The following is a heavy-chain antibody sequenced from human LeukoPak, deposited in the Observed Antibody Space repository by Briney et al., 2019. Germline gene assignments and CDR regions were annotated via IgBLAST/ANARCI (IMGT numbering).Heavy chain of an antibody. CDR3: ARTKLYCSGGSCYSSLDY. Sequence: PSETLSLTCTVSGGSISNYYWSWIRQPPGKGPEWIGYISYSGSTISNPSLKSRVTISVDTSKNQFSLKLTSVTAADTALYYCARTKLYCSGGSCYSSLDYWGQGTLVTVSS. CDR2: ISYSGST. CDR1: GGSISNYY. J-gene: IGHJ4*02. V-gene: IGHV4-59*01. D-gene: IGHD2-15*01.